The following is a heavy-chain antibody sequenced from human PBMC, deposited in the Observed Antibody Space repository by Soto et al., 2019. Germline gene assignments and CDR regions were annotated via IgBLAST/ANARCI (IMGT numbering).Heavy chain of an antibody. CDR2: IYYSGST. CDR3: ASFNDRSEPAAILY. CDR1: GDSIRSGGYC. V-gene: IGHV4-31*03. J-gene: IGHJ4*02. D-gene: IGHD2-2*02. Sequence: QVQLQESGPGLVKPSQTLSLTCTVSGDSIRSGGYCSSWIRQHPGKSLEWIGYIYYSGSTCYNSSLKRRVTISVGTSKNQFSLKLSSVTASATAVYYCASFNDRSEPAAILYWGQGTLVTVSS.